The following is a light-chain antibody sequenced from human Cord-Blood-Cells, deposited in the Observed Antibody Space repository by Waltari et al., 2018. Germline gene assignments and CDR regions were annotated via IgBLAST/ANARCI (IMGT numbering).Light chain of an antibody. Sequence: DIQMTQSPSSLSASVGDRVTITGRASQGISSYLNWYQQKPEKAPKLLIYASSSLQSGVPSRFSGSGSGTDCTLTISRLQPEDFATYYCQQSYSTPWTFGQGTKVEIK. CDR2: ASS. V-gene: IGKV1-39*01. J-gene: IGKJ1*01. CDR1: QGISSY. CDR3: QQSYSTPWT.